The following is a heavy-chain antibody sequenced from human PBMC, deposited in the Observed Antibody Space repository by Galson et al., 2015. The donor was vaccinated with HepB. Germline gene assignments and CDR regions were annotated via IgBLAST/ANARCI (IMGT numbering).Heavy chain of an antibody. CDR2: FDPEDGET. Sequence: SVKVSCKVSGYTLTKLSMHWVRQAPGKGLEWMGGFDPEDGETIYAQKFQGRVTMTEDTSTDTAYMELSSLRSEDTTVYYCATGSPRIAARPGSLWYYYGMDVWGQGTTVTVSS. D-gene: IGHD6-6*01. J-gene: IGHJ6*02. V-gene: IGHV1-24*01. CDR3: ATGSPRIAARPGSLWYYYGMDV. CDR1: GYTLTKLS.